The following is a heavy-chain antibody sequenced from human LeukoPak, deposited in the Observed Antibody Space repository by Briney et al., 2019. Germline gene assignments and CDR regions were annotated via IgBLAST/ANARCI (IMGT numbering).Heavy chain of an antibody. CDR3: ARVEEVRLPTTYYYYGLDV. CDR2: IYYSGST. CDR1: GGSISSYY. J-gene: IGHJ6*02. V-gene: IGHV4-39*07. D-gene: IGHD2/OR15-2a*01. Sequence: SETLSLTCTVSGGSISSYYWGWIRQPPGKGLEWIGSIYYSGSTFYNPSLKSRVTISVDTSKNQFSLRLSSVTAADTALYHCARVEEVRLPTTYYYYGLDVWGQGTTVTVSS.